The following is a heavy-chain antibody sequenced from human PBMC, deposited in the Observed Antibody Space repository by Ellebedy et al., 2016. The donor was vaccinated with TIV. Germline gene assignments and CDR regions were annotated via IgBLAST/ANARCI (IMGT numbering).Heavy chain of an antibody. CDR1: GFTFSSYW. CDR3: ARGEATVVTPFDY. J-gene: IGHJ4*02. V-gene: IGHV3-74*01. Sequence: PGGSLRLSCAASGFTFSSYWMHWVRQAPGKGLVWVSRINSDGSSTSYADSVKGRFTISRDNAKNTLYLQMNSLRAEDTAVYYCARGEATVVTPFDYWGQGTLVTVSS. D-gene: IGHD4-23*01. CDR2: INSDGSST.